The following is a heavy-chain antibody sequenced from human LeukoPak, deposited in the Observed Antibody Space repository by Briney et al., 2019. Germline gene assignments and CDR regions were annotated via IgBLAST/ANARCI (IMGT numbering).Heavy chain of an antibody. CDR3: ARENLSWFDP. CDR2: INHSGST. V-gene: IGHV4-39*07. CDR1: GGSISSSSYY. Sequence: PSETLSLTCTVSGGSISSSSYYWGWIRQPPGKGLEWIGEINHSGSTNYNPSLKSRVTISVDTSKNQFSLKLSSVTAADTAVYYCARENLSWFDPWGQGTLVTVSS. J-gene: IGHJ5*02.